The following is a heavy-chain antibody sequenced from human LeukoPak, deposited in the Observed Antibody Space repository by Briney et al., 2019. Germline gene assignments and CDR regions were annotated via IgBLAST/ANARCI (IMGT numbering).Heavy chain of an antibody. CDR2: IYYGGST. V-gene: IGHV4-39*01. J-gene: IGHJ4*02. CDR1: GVSISSSSYY. CDR3: ARGRSIDYFDF. D-gene: IGHD2-21*01. Sequence: PSETLSLTCTFSGVSISSSSYYWGWIRQPPGKGLEWIGSIYYGGSTYYNPSLKSRVTISVDTSKNQFSLKLTSVTAAETAVYYCARGRSIDYFDFWGQGTLVTVSS.